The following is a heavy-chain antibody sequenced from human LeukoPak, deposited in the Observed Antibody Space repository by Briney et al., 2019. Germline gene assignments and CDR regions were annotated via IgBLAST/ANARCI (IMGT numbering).Heavy chain of an antibody. CDR3: ARDVWTGVAVSDY. Sequence: GGPLRLSCVASGFTFSSYWMTGVRQAPGKGLEWLANIKEDGSIQYYLDSVRGRFTISRDNAKTSVYLQLNSLRADDTAVYYCARDVWTGVAVSDYWGQGTLVNVSS. D-gene: IGHD6-19*01. V-gene: IGHV3-7*01. CDR1: GFTFSSYW. J-gene: IGHJ4*02. CDR2: IKEDGSIQ.